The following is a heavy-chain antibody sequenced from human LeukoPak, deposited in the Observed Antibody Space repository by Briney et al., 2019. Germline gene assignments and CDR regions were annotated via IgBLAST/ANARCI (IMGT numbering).Heavy chain of an antibody. CDR2: IYYSGST. V-gene: IGHV4-31*03. CDR3: ARHWLRRWEMVNYYYFDY. J-gene: IGHJ4*02. D-gene: IGHD5-18*01. Sequence: PSETLSLTCTVSGGSISSGGYYWSWIRQHPGKGLEWIGYIYYSGSTYYNPSLKSRVTISVDTSKNQFSLKLSSVTAADTAVYYCARHWLRRWEMVNYYYFDYWGQGTLVTVSS. CDR1: GGSISSGGYY.